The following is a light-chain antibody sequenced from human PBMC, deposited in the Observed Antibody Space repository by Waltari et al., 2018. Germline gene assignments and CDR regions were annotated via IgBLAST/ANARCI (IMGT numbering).Light chain of an antibody. CDR3: CSYAGTYILEV. CDR1: SSDVGGYNY. Sequence: QSALTQPRSVSGSPGQSVTISCTGSSSDVGGYNYVSWYQHHPGKAPRLMIFDVTKRPSGVPDRFSGSKSGNTASLTISGLQAEDEADYYCCSYAGTYILEVFGGGTKLTVL. V-gene: IGLV2-11*01. J-gene: IGLJ3*02. CDR2: DVT.